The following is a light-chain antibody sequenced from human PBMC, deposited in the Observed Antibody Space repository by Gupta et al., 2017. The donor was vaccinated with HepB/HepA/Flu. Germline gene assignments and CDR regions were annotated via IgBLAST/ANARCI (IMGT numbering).Light chain of an antibody. CDR1: QSVTSSY. CDR3: QQYVTSPQT. J-gene: IGKJ1*01. V-gene: IGKV3-20*01. Sequence: EIVFTQSPGTLSLSPGESATHSCRASQSVTSSYLAWYQQKPGQAPRLLIYGASSRATGIPDRFSGSGSGTDFTLTISRLEPEDFAVYYCQQYVTSPQTFGQGTKVEIK. CDR2: GAS.